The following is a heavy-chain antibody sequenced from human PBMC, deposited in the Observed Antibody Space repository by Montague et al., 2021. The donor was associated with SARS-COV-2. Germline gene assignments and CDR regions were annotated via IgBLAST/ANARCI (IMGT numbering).Heavy chain of an antibody. CDR3: ARQNSGTYHYDACDF. Sequence: NKKPSLRSRVTISVDTSKNQFSLKLTSVTAADTAVYYYARQNSGTYHYDACDFWGQGTMVTVSS. V-gene: IGHV4-59*08. J-gene: IGHJ3*01. D-gene: IGHD1-26*01.